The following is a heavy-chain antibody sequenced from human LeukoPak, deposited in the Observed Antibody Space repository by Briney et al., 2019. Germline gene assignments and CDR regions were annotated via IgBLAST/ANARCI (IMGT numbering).Heavy chain of an antibody. Sequence: TGGSLRLSCAASGFTFSDYYMTWIRQAPGKGLELVSYISGSGRTIYDADSVKGRFTISRDNAKNSLYLQMNNLRAEDTAVYYCARDHFWGDYLFDYWGQGTLVTVS. CDR3: ARDHFWGDYLFDY. V-gene: IGHV3-11*04. CDR1: GFTFSDYY. D-gene: IGHD3-3*02. J-gene: IGHJ4*02. CDR2: ISGSGRTI.